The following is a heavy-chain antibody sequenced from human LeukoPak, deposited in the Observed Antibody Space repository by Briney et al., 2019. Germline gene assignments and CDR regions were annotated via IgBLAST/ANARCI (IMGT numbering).Heavy chain of an antibody. CDR2: LYYSART. D-gene: IGHD4-17*01. Sequence: PSDNLSLTCIVSGDSMIRGDHYWSWIRQPPGKGLECIGYLYYSARTSYNPSLHGRVTISIDTFGNQFSLSLSSVTAADTAVYYCARGRYYGDYIDNWGQGTLVTVSS. V-gene: IGHV4-30-4*02. CDR3: ARGRYYGDYIDN. J-gene: IGHJ4*03. CDR1: GDSMIRGDHY.